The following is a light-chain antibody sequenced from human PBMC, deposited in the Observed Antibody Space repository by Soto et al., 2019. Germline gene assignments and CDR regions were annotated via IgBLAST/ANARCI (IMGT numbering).Light chain of an antibody. CDR2: EVT. CDR1: DSDIGGHNS. J-gene: IGLJ3*02. CDR3: SSYRSHNTE. Sequence: QSVLTQPASVSGSPGQSITISCTATDSDIGGHNSLSWYQHHPDKAPKLLIYEVTNRPSGVSHRFSGSKSGNTASLTISGLQAEDEADYYCSSYRSHNTEFGGGTKLTVL. V-gene: IGLV2-14*01.